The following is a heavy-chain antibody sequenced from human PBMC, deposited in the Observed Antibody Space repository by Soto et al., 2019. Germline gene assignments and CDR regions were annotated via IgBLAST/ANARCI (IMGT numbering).Heavy chain of an antibody. Sequence: PSETLSLTCAVYCGSFSGLYWSWIRQPPGKGLEWIGEINHSGSTNYNPSLKSRVTISVDTSKNQFSLKLSSVTAADTAVYYCARISEQLGDYYYYGMDVWGQGTTVTVSS. D-gene: IGHD6-6*01. J-gene: IGHJ6*02. CDR1: CGSFSGLY. CDR2: INHSGST. CDR3: ARISEQLGDYYYYGMDV. V-gene: IGHV4-34*01.